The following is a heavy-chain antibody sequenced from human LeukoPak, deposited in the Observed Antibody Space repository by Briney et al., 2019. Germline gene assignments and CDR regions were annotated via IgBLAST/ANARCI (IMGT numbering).Heavy chain of an antibody. V-gene: IGHV3-15*01. CDR1: GFSFKNVW. Sequence: RGSLRLSCAASGFSFKNVWMSWVRQAPGKGLEWVGRIKSKTHGGTTDYAAAVKGRFTISRDDSKSTLYLQMNSLKTEDTALYYCTTWYYDILTGYSIWGQGTLVTVSS. D-gene: IGHD3-9*01. CDR2: IKSKTHGGTT. J-gene: IGHJ3*02. CDR3: TTWYYDILTGYSI.